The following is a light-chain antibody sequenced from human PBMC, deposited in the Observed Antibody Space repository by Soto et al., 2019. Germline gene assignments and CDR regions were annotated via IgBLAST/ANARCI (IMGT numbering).Light chain of an antibody. V-gene: IGKV3-11*01. J-gene: IGKJ5*01. CDR2: DAS. CDR3: QQYGRSLFT. Sequence: EIVFTQSPATLSLSPGERATLSCRASQSVSSYLAWYQQKPGQAPRLLIYDASNRATGIPARFSGSGSGTDFTLTISSLEPEDFAVYYCQQYGRSLFTFGQGTRLEIK. CDR1: QSVSSY.